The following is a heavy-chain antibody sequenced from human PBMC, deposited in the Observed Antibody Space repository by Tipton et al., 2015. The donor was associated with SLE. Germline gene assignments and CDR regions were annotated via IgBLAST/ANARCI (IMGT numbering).Heavy chain of an antibody. D-gene: IGHD2-15*01. CDR2: IYYSGST. CDR3: ARGGLLQSAFDI. CDR1: GFTFSSYY. J-gene: IGHJ3*02. V-gene: IGHV4-59*01. Sequence: LRLSCAASGFTFSSYYWSWIRQPPGRGLEWIGYIYYSGSTNYNPSLKSRVTISVDTSKNQFSLKLSSVTAADTAVYYCARGGLLQSAFDIWGQGTMVTVSS.